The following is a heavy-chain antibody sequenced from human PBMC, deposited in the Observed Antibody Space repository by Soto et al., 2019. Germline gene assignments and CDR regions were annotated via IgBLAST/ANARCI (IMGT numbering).Heavy chain of an antibody. CDR2: IYVGGRT. CDR1: GFTVSSNY. D-gene: IGHD4-17*01. CDR3: CGTSTVTSNWFFDL. V-gene: IGHV3-66*01. Sequence: EVQLVESGGGLVQPGGSLRLSCAASGFTVSSNYMSWVRQAPGKGLEWVSIIYVGGRTNYADSVKGRFTVSRDNYKNTLYLQMNSLRAEEPAMYYFCGTSTVTSNWFFDLWGRCTLVTVSS. J-gene: IGHJ2*01.